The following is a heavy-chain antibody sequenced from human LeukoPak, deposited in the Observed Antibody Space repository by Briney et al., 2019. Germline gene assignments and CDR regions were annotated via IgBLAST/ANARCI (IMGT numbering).Heavy chain of an antibody. J-gene: IGHJ4*02. CDR2: ISRTSTYI. V-gene: IGHV3-21*01. CDR1: GFRFDTHD. D-gene: IGHD3-22*01. CDR3: ARDSRKAGYYSEF. Sequence: PGGSLRLSCAASGFRFDTHDLIWVRQAPGKGLECVAYISRTSTYIYYEDSVKGRFTISRDNAKNLVHLQMNSLRAEDTAVYLCARDSRKAGYYSEFWGQGTVVTVSS.